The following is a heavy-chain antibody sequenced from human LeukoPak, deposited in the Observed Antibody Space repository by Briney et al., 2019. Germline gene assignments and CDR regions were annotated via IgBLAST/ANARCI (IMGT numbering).Heavy chain of an antibody. J-gene: IGHJ4*02. Sequence: GGSLRLSCKASGFIFSLYWMHWVRQVPGRGLVWVSRIEGGAIDTDYADSVRGRFTISRDNAKNTLYLQMNSLRVEDTAMYYCARVGREYSSSSPPDYWGQGTLVTVSS. CDR2: IEGGAIDT. CDR3: ARVGREYSSSSPPDY. V-gene: IGHV3-74*01. CDR1: GFIFSLYW. D-gene: IGHD6-6*01.